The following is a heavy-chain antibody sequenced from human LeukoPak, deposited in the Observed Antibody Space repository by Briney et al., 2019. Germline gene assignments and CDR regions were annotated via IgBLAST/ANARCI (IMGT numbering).Heavy chain of an antibody. CDR1: GGSISSGGYS. CDR2: IYHSGST. J-gene: IGHJ5*02. CDR3: ARGEGWFDP. V-gene: IGHV4-30-2*01. Sequence: TSETLSLTCAVSGGSISSGGYSWSWIRQPPGKGLEWIGYIYHSGSTYYNPSLKSRVTISVDRSKNQFSLKLSSVTAADTAVYYCARGEGWFDPWGQGTLVTVSS.